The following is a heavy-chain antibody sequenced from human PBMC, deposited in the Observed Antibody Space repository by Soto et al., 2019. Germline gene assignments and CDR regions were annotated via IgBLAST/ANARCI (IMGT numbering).Heavy chain of an antibody. CDR2: IHYSGTT. Sequence: QVQLQESGPGLVKPSQTLSLTCTVSGGSISSGGYYWSWIRQHPGKGLEWIGYIHYSGTTYYIPSLQSRITMSIDTSKNQFSLKLSSVAAADTAVYYCAREYVGSDKNWFDPWGQGTLVTVSS. CDR1: GGSISSGGYY. CDR3: AREYVGSDKNWFDP. J-gene: IGHJ5*02. D-gene: IGHD5-12*01. V-gene: IGHV4-31*03.